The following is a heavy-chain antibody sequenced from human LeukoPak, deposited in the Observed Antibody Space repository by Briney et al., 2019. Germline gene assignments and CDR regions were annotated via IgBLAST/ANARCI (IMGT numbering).Heavy chain of an antibody. D-gene: IGHD1-20*01. J-gene: IGHJ5*02. V-gene: IGHV3-66*01. Sequence: PGGSLRLSCAASGFTVSSNYMSWVRQAPGKGLEWVSVIYSSGTTYYADSVKGRFTISRDNSKNTLYLQTNSLRAEDTAVYYCARGEYNWNDLHLWGQGTLVTVSS. CDR1: GFTVSSNY. CDR2: IYSSGTT. CDR3: ARGEYNWNDLHL.